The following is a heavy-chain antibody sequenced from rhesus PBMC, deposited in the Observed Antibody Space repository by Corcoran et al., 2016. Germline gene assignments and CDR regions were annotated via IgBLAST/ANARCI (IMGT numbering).Heavy chain of an antibody. V-gene: IGHV4S10*01. CDR3: ATLYSSWSGFDY. CDR1: GGSISDSYR. J-gene: IGHJ4*01. Sequence: QVQLQESGPGVVKPSETLSLTCAVSGGSISDSYRWSWIRQPPGKGLEWIGYIYGSSTSTNYNPSPKSQVTISKDTSKTQFSLKLSSVTAADTAVYYCATLYSSWSGFDYWGQGVLVTVSS. D-gene: IGHD6-13*01. CDR2: IYGSSTST.